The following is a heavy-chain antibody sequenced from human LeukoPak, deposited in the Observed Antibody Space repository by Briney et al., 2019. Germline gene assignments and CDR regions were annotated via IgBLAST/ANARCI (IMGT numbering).Heavy chain of an antibody. D-gene: IGHD2-15*01. CDR3: VAGYCSGGSCYRNWFDP. CDR2: IIPIFGTA. V-gene: IGHV1-69*13. CDR1: GYTFTSYG. J-gene: IGHJ5*02. Sequence: ASVKVSCKASGYTFTSYGISWVRQAPGQGLEWMGGIIPIFGTANYAQKFQGRVTITADESTSTAYMELSSLRSEDTAVYYCVAGYCSGGSCYRNWFDPWGQGTLVTVSS.